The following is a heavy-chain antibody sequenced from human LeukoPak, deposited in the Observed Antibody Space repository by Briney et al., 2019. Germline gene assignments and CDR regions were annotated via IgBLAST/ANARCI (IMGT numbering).Heavy chain of an antibody. CDR1: GFTLSSYD. Sequence: PGGSLRLSCAASGFTLSSYDMYWVRQAPGKGLEYVSGISSNGGSTYYANSVKGRFTISRDNSKNTLYLQMGSLRAEDMAVYYCARVEGYSFDYWGQGTLVTVSS. V-gene: IGHV3-64*01. D-gene: IGHD3-22*01. CDR2: ISSNGGST. J-gene: IGHJ4*02. CDR3: ARVEGYSFDY.